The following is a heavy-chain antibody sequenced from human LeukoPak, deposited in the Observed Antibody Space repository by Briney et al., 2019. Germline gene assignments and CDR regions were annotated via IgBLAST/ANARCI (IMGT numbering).Heavy chain of an antibody. CDR3: ARQSWGPDSSSWDPLGGFAFDI. CDR1: GGSVGSSSYY. V-gene: IGHV4-39*01. Sequence: SETLSLTCIVSGGSVGSSSYYWGWIRQPPGRGLEWIGSVYYKGNTYYIPSLKSRVTMSVDTSKNQFSLKLSSVTAADTAVYYCARQSWGPDSSSWDPLGGFAFDIWGQGTMVTVSS. J-gene: IGHJ3*02. D-gene: IGHD6-13*01. CDR2: VYYKGNT.